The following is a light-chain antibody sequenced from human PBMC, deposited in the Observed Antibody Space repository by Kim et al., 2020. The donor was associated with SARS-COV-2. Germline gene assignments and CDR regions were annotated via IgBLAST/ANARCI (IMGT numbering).Light chain of an antibody. CDR2: LGS. V-gene: IGKV2-28*01. CDR1: QSLLHSDGYNY. CDR3: LQVLHTYPRT. J-gene: IGKJ1*01. Sequence: DIVMTQSPLSLPVTPGEPASISCRSSQSLLHSDGYNYLDWYLQKPGQSPQLLIYLGSNRASGVPDRFSGSGAGTDFTLKISRGEAEEVGVSYCLQVLHTYPRTFGQGTKVDIK.